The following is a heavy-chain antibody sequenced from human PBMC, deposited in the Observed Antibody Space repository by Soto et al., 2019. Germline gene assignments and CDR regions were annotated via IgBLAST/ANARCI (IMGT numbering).Heavy chain of an antibody. V-gene: IGHV4-59*01. Sequence: QVQLQESGPGLVKPSETLSLTCTVSGGSISSYYWSWIRQPPGKGLEWIGYIYYSGSTNYNPSLKSRVTISVDTSKKRFSPKRSSVTAAGTAVDYCAGDREGYSGYDSFDYWGQGTLVTVSS. CDR1: GGSISSYY. CDR2: IYYSGST. CDR3: AGDREGYSGYDSFDY. D-gene: IGHD5-12*01. J-gene: IGHJ4*02.